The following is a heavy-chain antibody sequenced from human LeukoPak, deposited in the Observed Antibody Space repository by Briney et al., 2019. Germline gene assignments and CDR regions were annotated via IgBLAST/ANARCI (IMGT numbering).Heavy chain of an antibody. CDR3: ARARTPNNIVGATNY. J-gene: IGHJ4*02. CDR2: ISACNGNT. CDR1: GYTFTSYG. V-gene: IGHV1-18*01. D-gene: IGHD1-26*01. Sequence: ASVKVSCTASGYTFTSYGISWVRQAPGQGLEWMGWISACNGNTNYAQKLQGRVTMTTDTSTSTAYMELRSLRSDDTAVYFCARARTPNNIVGATNYWGQGTLVTVSS.